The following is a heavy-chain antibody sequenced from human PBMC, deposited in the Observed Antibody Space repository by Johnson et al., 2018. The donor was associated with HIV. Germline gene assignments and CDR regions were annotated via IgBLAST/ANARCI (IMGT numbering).Heavy chain of an antibody. CDR2: IKSKTDGGTT. CDR3: TTDLGYYDSSGDAFDI. Sequence: VQLVESGGGLVKPGGSLRLSCAASGFTFSNAWMSWVRQAPGKGLEWVGRIKSKTDGGTTDYAAPVKGRFTISRDYSKNTLYLQMNSLKTEDTAVYYCTTDLGYYDSSGDAFDIWCQGTMVTVSS. V-gene: IGHV3-15*01. CDR1: GFTFSNAW. D-gene: IGHD3-22*01. J-gene: IGHJ3*02.